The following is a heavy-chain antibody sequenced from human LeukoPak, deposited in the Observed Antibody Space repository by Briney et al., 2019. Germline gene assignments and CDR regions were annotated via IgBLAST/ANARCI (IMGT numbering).Heavy chain of an antibody. Sequence: GASVKVSCKASGNTFTSYDINWVGQATGQGLGWMGWMNPNSGNTGYAQKFQGRVTMTRNTSISTAYMELSSLRSEDTAVYYCARGETGTTVDPWGQGTLVTVSS. CDR2: MNPNSGNT. V-gene: IGHV1-8*01. CDR1: GNTFTSYD. J-gene: IGHJ5*02. D-gene: IGHD1-7*01. CDR3: ARGETGTTVDP.